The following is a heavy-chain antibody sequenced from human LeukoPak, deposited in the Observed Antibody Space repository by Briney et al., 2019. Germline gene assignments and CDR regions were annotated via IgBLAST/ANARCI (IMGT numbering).Heavy chain of an antibody. V-gene: IGHV5-51*01. CDR1: GYSFTSNW. D-gene: IGHD3-22*01. CDR3: ARTNYFDSSGYYSY. Sequence: GESLKISCKGSGYSFTSNWIGWVRQMPGKGLEWMGIIYPGDSDTRYSPSFQGQVTISADKSISTAYLQWSSLKASDTAMHYCARTNYFDSSGYYSYWGQGTLVTVSS. J-gene: IGHJ4*02. CDR2: IYPGDSDT.